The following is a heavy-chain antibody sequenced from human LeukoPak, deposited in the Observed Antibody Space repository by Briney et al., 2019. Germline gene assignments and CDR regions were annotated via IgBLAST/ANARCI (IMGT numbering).Heavy chain of an antibody. CDR3: ARVGGYSNYDGDYYYYMDV. Sequence: PSETLSPTCTVSGGSISSGSYYWSWIRQPAGKGLEWIGRIYTSGSTNYNPSLKSRVTISVDTSKNQFSLKLSSVTAADTAVYYCARVGGYSNYDGDYYYYMDVRGKGTTVTVSS. J-gene: IGHJ6*03. D-gene: IGHD4-11*01. V-gene: IGHV4-61*02. CDR1: GGSISSGSYY. CDR2: IYTSGST.